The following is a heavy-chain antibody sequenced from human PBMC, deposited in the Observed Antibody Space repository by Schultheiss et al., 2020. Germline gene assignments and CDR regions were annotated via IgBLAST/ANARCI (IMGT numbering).Heavy chain of an antibody. D-gene: IGHD3-16*01. Sequence: SETLSLTCTVSGGSISSGSYYWSWIRQPPGKGLEWIGRIYTSGSTNYNPSLKSRVTISVDTSKNQFSLKLSSVTAADTAVYYCARDGVAPGLDYWGQGTLVTVSS. CDR3: ARDGVAPGLDY. CDR1: GGSISSGSYY. J-gene: IGHJ4*02. CDR2: IYTSGST. V-gene: IGHV4-61*02.